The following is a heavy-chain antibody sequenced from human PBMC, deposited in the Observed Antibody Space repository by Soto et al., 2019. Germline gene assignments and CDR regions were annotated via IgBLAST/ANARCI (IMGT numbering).Heavy chain of an antibody. Sequence: GGSLRLSCAASGFTFSNYAMTWVRQAPGKGLEWVSAISSGGTYTDYADSVKGRFTISRDNSKNMVYLQMNSLRAEDTAVYHCAKESSGYNYSCYNYFDYWGQGTLVTVSS. D-gene: IGHD5-18*01. J-gene: IGHJ4*02. CDR3: AKESSGYNYSCYNYFDY. CDR2: ISSGGTYT. V-gene: IGHV3-23*01. CDR1: GFTFSNYA.